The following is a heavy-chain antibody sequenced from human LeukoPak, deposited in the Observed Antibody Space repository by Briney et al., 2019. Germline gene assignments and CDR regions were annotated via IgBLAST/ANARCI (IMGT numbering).Heavy chain of an antibody. CDR1: GFTFTTYS. D-gene: IGHD2-2*01. Sequence: GGSLRLPCAASGFTFTTYSMNWVRQAPRKGLEWVSSISSSSTYIYYADSVKGRFTISRDNAKNSLYLQMNSLRAEDTAVYYCAKGYCRSTSCRFDYWGQGTLVTVSS. J-gene: IGHJ4*02. CDR2: ISSSSTYI. V-gene: IGHV3-21*01. CDR3: AKGYCRSTSCRFDY.